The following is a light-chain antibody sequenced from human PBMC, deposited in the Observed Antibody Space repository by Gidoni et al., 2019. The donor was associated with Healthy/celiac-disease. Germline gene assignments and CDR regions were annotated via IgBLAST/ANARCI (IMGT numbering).Light chain of an antibody. CDR3: LQDYNYPRT. CDR1: QGIRND. V-gene: IGKV1-6*01. J-gene: IGKJ1*01. Sequence: AIQMPQSPSSLSASVGDRVTITCRASQGIRNDLGWYQQKPGKAPKLLIYAASSLQSGVPSRFSGSGSGTDFTLTISSLQPEDFATYYFLQDYNYPRTFGQGTKVEIK. CDR2: AAS.